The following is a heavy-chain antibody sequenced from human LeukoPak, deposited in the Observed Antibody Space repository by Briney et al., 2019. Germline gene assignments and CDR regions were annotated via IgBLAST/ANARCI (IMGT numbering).Heavy chain of an antibody. CDR2: INAANGNT. CDR1: GYTFTSYA. Sequence: GASVKVSCKASGYTFTSYAIHWVRQAPGQRLEWMAWINAANGNTKYSQKFQGRVTITRDTSASTAYMELSSLRSEDTAVYYCAREWRDIVVVPAAMGFDYWGQGTLVTVSS. D-gene: IGHD2-2*01. V-gene: IGHV1-3*01. J-gene: IGHJ4*02. CDR3: AREWRDIVVVPAAMGFDY.